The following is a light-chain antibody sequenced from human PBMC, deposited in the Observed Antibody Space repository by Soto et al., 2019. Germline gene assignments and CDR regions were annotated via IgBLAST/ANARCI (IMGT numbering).Light chain of an antibody. V-gene: IGKV1-17*01. J-gene: IGKJ2*01. CDR1: QGISNL. Sequence: DIQMTQSPSSLSASVGDRVTITCRASQGISNLLGWFQHKPGKAPKRLIYAASSLQGGVPSRFSGSGSWTEFTLTIPGLQPEDFADYYCLQHNTYPYTFGQGTKLEIK. CDR2: AAS. CDR3: LQHNTYPYT.